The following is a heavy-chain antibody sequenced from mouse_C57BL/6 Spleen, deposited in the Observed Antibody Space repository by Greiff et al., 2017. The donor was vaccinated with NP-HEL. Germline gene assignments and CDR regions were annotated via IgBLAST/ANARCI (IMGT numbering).Heavy chain of an antibody. D-gene: IGHD2-3*01. CDR1: GYTFTDYY. CDR2: INPNNGGT. Sequence: VQLQQSGPELVKPGASVKISCKASGYTFTDYYMNWVKQSHGKSLEWIGDINPNNGGTSYNQKFKGKATLTVDKSSSTAYMELRSLTSEDSAVYYCASSDGYYGLFDYGGQGTTLTVSS. CDR3: ASSDGYYGLFDY. V-gene: IGHV1-26*01. J-gene: IGHJ2*01.